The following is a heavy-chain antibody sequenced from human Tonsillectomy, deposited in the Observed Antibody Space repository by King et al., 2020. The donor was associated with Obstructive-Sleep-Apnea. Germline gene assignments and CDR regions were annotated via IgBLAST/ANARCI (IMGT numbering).Heavy chain of an antibody. CDR3: AKRTVLVVAATPLGNNWYCDL. V-gene: IGHV3-23*04. CDR2: ISGSGGST. Sequence: VQLVESGGGLVQPGGSLRLSCAASGFTFSNYAMSWVRQAPGKGLEWVSAISGSGGSTYYADSVKGRFTISRDNSKNTLYLQMNSLRAEDTAVYYCAKRTVLVVAATPLGNNWYCDLWGRGTLVTVSS. CDR1: GFTFSNYA. J-gene: IGHJ2*01. D-gene: IGHD2-15*01.